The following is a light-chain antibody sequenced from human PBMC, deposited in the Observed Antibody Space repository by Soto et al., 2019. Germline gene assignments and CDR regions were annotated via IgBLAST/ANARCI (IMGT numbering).Light chain of an antibody. Sequence: EVLVTQSPATLSVSPGEGFTLSFMSSQSVSTDLAWYQQKPGQAPRLLIYGASIRAIGVPDRFSGSGSGTDFTFTISSLQSEDSAIYYCQQYFRWPPWTFGQGTKVDIK. V-gene: IGKV3-15*01. CDR3: QQYFRWPPWT. CDR1: QSVSTD. CDR2: GAS. J-gene: IGKJ1*01.